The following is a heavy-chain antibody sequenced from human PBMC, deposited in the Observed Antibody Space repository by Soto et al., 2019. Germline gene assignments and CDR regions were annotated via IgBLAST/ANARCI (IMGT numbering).Heavy chain of an antibody. CDR2: IIPIFGTA. V-gene: IGHV1-69*12. Sequence: QVQLVQSGAEVKKPGSSVKVSCKASGGTFSSYAISWVRQAPGQRLEWMGGIIPIFGTANYAQKFQGRVTITADESTSTAYMELSSLRSEDTAVYYCARAAVVGGRRGYSYGCDYWGQVTLVTVSS. CDR3: ARAAVVGGRRGYSYGCDY. J-gene: IGHJ4*02. CDR1: GGTFSSYA. D-gene: IGHD5-18*01.